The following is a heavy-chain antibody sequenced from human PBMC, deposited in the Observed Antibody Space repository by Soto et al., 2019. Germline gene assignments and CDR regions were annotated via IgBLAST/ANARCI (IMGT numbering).Heavy chain of an antibody. CDR2: MGFSGDST. Sequence: GGSLRLSCAASGFPFSSYAMGWVRQAPDKGLEWVSAMGFSGDSTYYADSVKGRFTISRDNSKNTLYLQMNSLRAEDTAVYYCARRFSSSSSYFDYWGQGTLVTVSS. J-gene: IGHJ4*02. D-gene: IGHD6-6*01. V-gene: IGHV3-23*01. CDR1: GFPFSSYA. CDR3: ARRFSSSSSYFDY.